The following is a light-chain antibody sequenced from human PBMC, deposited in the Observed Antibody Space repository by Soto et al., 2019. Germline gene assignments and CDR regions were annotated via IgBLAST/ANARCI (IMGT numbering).Light chain of an antibody. CDR3: QQANIFPRT. J-gene: IGKJ1*01. CDR2: AAS. V-gene: IGKV1-12*01. CDR1: QDISSW. Sequence: IQMTQYNSSVSSSLGDRVTTTSRASQDISSWLAWYQQKPGKAPKLLIYAASNLQNGVPSRFSGSGFGTDFTLTISSLQPEDFATYYCQQANIFPRTVGQGTKVEI.